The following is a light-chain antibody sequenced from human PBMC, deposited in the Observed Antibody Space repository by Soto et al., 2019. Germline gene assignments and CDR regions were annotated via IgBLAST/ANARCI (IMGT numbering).Light chain of an antibody. CDR3: QYLNSFPLT. V-gene: IGKV1-9*01. CDR1: QGIRNY. J-gene: IGKJ4*01. CDR2: LAS. Sequence: IQLTQSPSSLSASVGDRVTITCRASQGIRNYLAWYQQKPGKAPNLLIYLASTLQGGTPSRFSGSGSGTDLSLTISSLQPEDVATYYCQYLNSFPLTFGGGTKVELK.